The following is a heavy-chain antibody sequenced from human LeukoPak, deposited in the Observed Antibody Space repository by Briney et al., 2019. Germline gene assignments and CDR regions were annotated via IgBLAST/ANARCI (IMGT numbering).Heavy chain of an antibody. CDR3: AKGLSGSPPPY. CDR2: ISYDGSNK. V-gene: IGHV3-30*18. J-gene: IGHJ4*02. D-gene: IGHD3-10*01. Sequence: GGSLRLSCAASRFTFSRYGMHWVRQAPGKGLEWVAVISYDGSNKYYVDSVKGRFTISRDNSKNTLYLQTNSLRAEDTAVYYCAKGLSGSPPPYWGQGTLVTVSS. CDR1: RFTFSRYG.